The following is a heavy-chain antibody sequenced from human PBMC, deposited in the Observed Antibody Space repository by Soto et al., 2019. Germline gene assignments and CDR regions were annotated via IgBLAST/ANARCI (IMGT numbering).Heavy chain of an antibody. D-gene: IGHD3-10*01. J-gene: IGHJ6*02. CDR3: AKDGGTRVRITMVRGAPHYYYYGMDV. V-gene: IGHV3-30*04. CDR1: GFTFSSYA. CDR2: ISYDGSNK. Sequence: QVQLVESGGGVVQPGRSLRLSCAASGFTFSSYAMHWVRQAPGKGLEWVAVISYDGSNKYYADSVKGRFTISRDNSKNTLYLHMTSLRAEDTAVYYCAKDGGTRVRITMVRGAPHYYYYGMDVWGQGTTVTVSS.